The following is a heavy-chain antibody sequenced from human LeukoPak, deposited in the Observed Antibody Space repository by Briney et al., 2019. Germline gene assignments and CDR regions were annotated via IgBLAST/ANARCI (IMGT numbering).Heavy chain of an antibody. CDR3: ARDPRPVPAAAGSFHI. CDR1: GGSFSGYY. D-gene: IGHD6-13*01. V-gene: IGHV4-34*01. CDR2: IDHSGST. J-gene: IGHJ3*02. Sequence: SETLSLTCAVYGGSFSGYYWSWIRQPPGKGLEWIGEIDHSGSTNCNPSLKSRVTLSLDTSKKQLSLKLTSVTAADTAVYYCARDPRPVPAAAGSFHIWGQGTLVIVSS.